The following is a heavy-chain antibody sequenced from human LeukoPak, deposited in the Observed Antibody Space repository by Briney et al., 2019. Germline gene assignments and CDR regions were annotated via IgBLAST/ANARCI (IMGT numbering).Heavy chain of an antibody. Sequence: GESLKISCKASGFSFTNYWIGWVRQLAGRGVDYMGVIHTGDSESTISPSFQGQTTISAARSSTTAYLQCRRLKASAAALYYVGRRQSGHDSFDIWGQGTMVTVSS. CDR2: IHTGDSES. V-gene: IGHV5-51*01. J-gene: IGHJ3*02. CDR3: GRRQSGHDSFDI. CDR1: GFSFTNYW. D-gene: IGHD3-3*01.